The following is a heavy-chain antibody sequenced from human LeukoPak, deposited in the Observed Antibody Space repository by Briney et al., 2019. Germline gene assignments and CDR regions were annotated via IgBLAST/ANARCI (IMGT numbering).Heavy chain of an antibody. Sequence: PSETLSLTCTVSGGSISSSSYYWGWIRQPPGKGLEWIGSIYHSGSTNYNPSLKSRVTISVDKSKNQFSLKLSSVTAADTVVYYCASYGSGTFFDYWGQGTLVTVSS. CDR2: IYHSGST. J-gene: IGHJ4*02. CDR1: GGSISSSSYY. D-gene: IGHD3-10*01. V-gene: IGHV4-39*07. CDR3: ASYGSGTFFDY.